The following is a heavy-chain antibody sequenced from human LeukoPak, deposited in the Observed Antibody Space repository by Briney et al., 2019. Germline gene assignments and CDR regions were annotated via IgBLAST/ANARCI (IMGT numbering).Heavy chain of an antibody. V-gene: IGHV3-23*01. J-gene: IGHJ4*02. CDR2: ISGSGGST. Sequence: GGSLRLSCAASGFTFSSYAMSWVRQAPGKGLEWVSVISGSGGSTYSADSVKGRFAISRDNSKNTLYLQMNSLRAEDTAVYSCAKSQDGGRLFHFDYWGQGTLVTVSS. D-gene: IGHD1-26*01. CDR3: AKSQDGGRLFHFDY. CDR1: GFTFSSYA.